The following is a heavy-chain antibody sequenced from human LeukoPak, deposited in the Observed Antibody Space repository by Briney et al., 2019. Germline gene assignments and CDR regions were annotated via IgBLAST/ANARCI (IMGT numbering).Heavy chain of an antibody. CDR2: INPNSGGT. CDR3: ATGGWVMAIVVVPAAMNY. V-gene: IGHV1-2*02. D-gene: IGHD2-2*01. Sequence: ASVKVSCKACGYTFTGYYMHWVRQAPGQGLEWMGWINPNSGGTNYAQKFQGRVTMTRDTSISTAYMELSRLRSDDTAVYYCATGGWVMAIVVVPAAMNYWGQGTLVTVSS. CDR1: GYTFTGYY. J-gene: IGHJ4*02.